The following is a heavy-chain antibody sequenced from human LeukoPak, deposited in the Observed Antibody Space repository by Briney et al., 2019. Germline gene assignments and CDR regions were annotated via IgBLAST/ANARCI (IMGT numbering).Heavy chain of an antibody. D-gene: IGHD2-15*01. J-gene: IGHJ3*02. CDR1: GYSFTSYW. CDR2: IYPGDSDT. Sequence: GESLKISCKGSGYSFTSYWIGWVRQMPGKGLEWMGIIYPGDSDTRYSPSFQGQVTISADKSISTAYLQWSSLKASDTAMYYCARLGFTLVDPTLPPALAGAFDIWGQGTMVTVSS. CDR3: ARLGFTLVDPTLPPALAGAFDI. V-gene: IGHV5-51*01.